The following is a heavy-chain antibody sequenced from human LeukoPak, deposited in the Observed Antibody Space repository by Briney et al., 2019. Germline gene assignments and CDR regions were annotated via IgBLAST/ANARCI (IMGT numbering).Heavy chain of an antibody. D-gene: IGHD3-10*01. CDR1: GFTFTNYW. V-gene: IGHV3-48*02. CDR3: ARDRASYGSGSYLDY. J-gene: IGHJ4*02. Sequence: GGSLRLSCAAAGFTFTNYWMSWVRQAPGKGLEWVSYISSSSSTIYYADSVKGRFTISRDNAKNSLYLQMNSLRDEDTAVYYCARDRASYGSGSYLDYWGQGTLVTVSS. CDR2: ISSSSSTI.